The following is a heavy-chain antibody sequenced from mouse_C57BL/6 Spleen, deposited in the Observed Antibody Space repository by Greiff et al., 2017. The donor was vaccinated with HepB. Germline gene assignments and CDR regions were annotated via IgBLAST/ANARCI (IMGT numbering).Heavy chain of an antibody. CDR2: INPSSGYT. V-gene: IGHV1-4*01. CDR1: GYTFTSYT. J-gene: IGHJ2*01. Sequence: VQLQQSGAELARPGASVKMSCKASGYTFTSYTMHWVKQRPGQGLEWIGYINPSSGYTKYNQKFKDKATLTADKSSSTAYIQLSSLTSEDSAVYYCARWGSGYPYYFDYWGQGTTLTVSS. CDR3: ARWGSGYPYYFDY. D-gene: IGHD3-2*02.